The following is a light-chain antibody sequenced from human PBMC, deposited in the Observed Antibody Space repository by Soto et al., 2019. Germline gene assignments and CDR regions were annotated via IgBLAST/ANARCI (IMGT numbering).Light chain of an antibody. V-gene: IGKV3-11*01. CDR2: DSS. Sequence: EIVLTQSPDTLSLFPGERATLSCRASQNVGNYLAWYQEKPGQAPRLLISDSSNRATGIPARFSGSGSGTDFTLTISRLEPEDFAVYYCQLYGTSHKTFGQGTKV. CDR3: QLYGTSHKT. J-gene: IGKJ1*01. CDR1: QNVGNY.